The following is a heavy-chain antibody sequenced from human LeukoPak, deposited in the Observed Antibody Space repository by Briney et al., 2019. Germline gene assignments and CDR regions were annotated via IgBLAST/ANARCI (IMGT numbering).Heavy chain of an antibody. Sequence: GGSLRLSSAASRVSSRIYDMTCVCEAPGKGVGRISTLSGSIGRAFYTASVKGRFTISRDNSKNTLHLQMSSVRAEDTAVYYCAKDSLGTPDHWGQGTLVTVSA. CDR3: AKDSLGTPDH. CDR2: LSGSIGRA. J-gene: IGHJ4*02. D-gene: IGHD3-16*01. V-gene: IGHV3-23*01. CDR1: RVSSRIYD.